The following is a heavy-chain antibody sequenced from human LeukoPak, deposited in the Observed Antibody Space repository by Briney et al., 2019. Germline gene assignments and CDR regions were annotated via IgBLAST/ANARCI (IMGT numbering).Heavy chain of an antibody. D-gene: IGHD1-26*01. CDR1: GGSISSYY. V-gene: IGHV4-59*05. CDR2: IYYSGST. J-gene: IGHJ3*02. Sequence: PSETLSLTCTVSGGSISSYYWSWIRQPPGKGLEWIGSIYYSGSTYYNPSLKSRVTISVDTSKNQFSLKLSSVTAADTAVYYCARVYSGSYYAFDIWGQGTMVTVSS. CDR3: ARVYSGSYYAFDI.